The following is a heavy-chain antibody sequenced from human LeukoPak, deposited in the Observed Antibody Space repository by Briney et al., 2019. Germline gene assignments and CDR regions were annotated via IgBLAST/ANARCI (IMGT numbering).Heavy chain of an antibody. CDR2: IYHSGST. Sequence: SETLSLTCAVSGGSISSSNWWSWVRQPPGKGLEWIGEIYHSGSTNYNPSLKSRVTISVDKSKNQFSLKLSSVTAADTAVYYCARSGVLGYSNPGYYYYYMDVWGKGTTVTVSS. CDR1: GGSISSSNW. V-gene: IGHV4-4*02. CDR3: ARSGVLGYSNPGYYYYYMDV. D-gene: IGHD6-13*01. J-gene: IGHJ6*03.